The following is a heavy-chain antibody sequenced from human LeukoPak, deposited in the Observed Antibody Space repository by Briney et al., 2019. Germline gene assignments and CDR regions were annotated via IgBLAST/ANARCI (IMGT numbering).Heavy chain of an antibody. CDR1: GFTFSSYE. CDR2: ISGSGSTI. V-gene: IGHV3-48*03. Sequence: PGGSLRLSCAASGFTFSSYEMNWVRQAPGKGLEWVSYISGSGSTIYYADSVKGRFTISRDNAENSLYLQMNSLRAEDTAVYYCARSNDFDIWGQGTMVTVSS. CDR3: ARSNDFDI. J-gene: IGHJ3*02.